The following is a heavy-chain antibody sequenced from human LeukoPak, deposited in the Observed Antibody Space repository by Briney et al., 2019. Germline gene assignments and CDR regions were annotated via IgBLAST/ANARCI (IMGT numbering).Heavy chain of an antibody. D-gene: IGHD5-12*01. CDR1: GGSISSDGYY. Sequence: SETLSLTCTVSGGSISSDGYYWGWIRQPPGKGLEWIGSIYYSGSTYYNPSLKSRVTISVDTSKNQFSLKLSSVTAADTAVYYCAVNGYDYYFDYWGQGTLVTVSS. V-gene: IGHV4-39*01. J-gene: IGHJ4*02. CDR3: AVNGYDYYFDY. CDR2: IYYSGST.